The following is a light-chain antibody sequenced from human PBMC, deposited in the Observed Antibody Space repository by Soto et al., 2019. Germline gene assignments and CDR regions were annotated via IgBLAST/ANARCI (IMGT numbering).Light chain of an antibody. Sequence: IHITQSXXTLSASVKDRVNITXRASESISSWLAWYQQKPGKVPKLLIYKASTLESGVPSRFRGSGSGTEFTLTISNLQPDDFATYYCQQFNSYSRTFGQGTKVDIK. CDR1: ESISSW. CDR2: KAS. CDR3: QQFNSYSRT. V-gene: IGKV1-5*03. J-gene: IGKJ1*01.